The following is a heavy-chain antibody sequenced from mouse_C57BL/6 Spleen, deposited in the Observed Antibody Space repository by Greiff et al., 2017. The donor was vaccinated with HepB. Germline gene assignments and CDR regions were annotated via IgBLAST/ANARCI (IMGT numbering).Heavy chain of an antibody. D-gene: IGHD1-1*01. V-gene: IGHV1-59*01. Sequence: QVQLQQPGAELVRPGTSVKLSCKASGYTFTSYWMHWVKQRPGQGLEWIGVIDPSDSYTNYNQKFKGKATLTVDTSSSTAYMQLSSLTSEDSAVYYCARRDGSSSPWFAYWGQGTLVTVSA. CDR3: ARRDGSSSPWFAY. CDR2: IDPSDSYT. J-gene: IGHJ3*01. CDR1: GYTFTSYW.